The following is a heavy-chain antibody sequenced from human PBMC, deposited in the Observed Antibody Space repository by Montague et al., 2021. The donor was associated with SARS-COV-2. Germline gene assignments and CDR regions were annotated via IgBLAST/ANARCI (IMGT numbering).Heavy chain of an antibody. CDR2: IYYSGST. CDR3: DRPEMGSVTIFGVVMHGRWYDT. J-gene: IGHJ4*02. D-gene: IGHD3-3*01. V-gene: IGHV4-39*01. CDR1: GGSISSSSYY. Sequence: SETLSLTCTVSGGSISSSSYYWGWIRQPPGQGLVWYGNIYYSGSTYYTPSLKSRVTISVDTSKNQLSLNLSSVTAADTAVYYCDRPEMGSVTIFGVVMHGRWYDTWGQGTVVTVSS.